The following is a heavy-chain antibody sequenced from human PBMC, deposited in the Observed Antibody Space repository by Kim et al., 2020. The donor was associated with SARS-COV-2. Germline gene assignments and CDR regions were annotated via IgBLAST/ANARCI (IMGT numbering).Heavy chain of an antibody. J-gene: IGHJ5*02. D-gene: IGHD1-20*01. V-gene: IGHV3-11*06. CDR3: ARGDNWNVGGIWFDP. Sequence: DSVKGRFTVSRDNAKNSLYLQMNSRRAEDTAVYYCARGDNWNVGGIWFDPWGQGTLVTVSS.